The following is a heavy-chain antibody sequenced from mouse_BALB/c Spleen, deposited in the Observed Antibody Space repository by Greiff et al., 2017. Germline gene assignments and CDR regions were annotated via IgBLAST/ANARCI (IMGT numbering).Heavy chain of an antibody. CDR2: IYPGDGDT. J-gene: IGHJ4*01. CDR1: GYTFTSYW. Sequence: VQLQQSGAELARPGASVKLSCKASGYTFTSYWMQWVKQRPGQGLEWIGAIYPGDGDTRYTQKFKGKATLTADKSSSTAYMQLSSLASEDSAVYYCGSTGPHYAMDYWGQGTSVTVSS. V-gene: IGHV1-87*01. CDR3: GSTGPHYAMDY. D-gene: IGHD3-2*02.